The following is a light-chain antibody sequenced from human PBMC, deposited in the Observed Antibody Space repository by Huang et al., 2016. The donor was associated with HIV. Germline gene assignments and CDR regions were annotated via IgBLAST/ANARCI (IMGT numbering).Light chain of an antibody. Sequence: DTIMTQSPDPLAVSRGERATLNCRSSQSVYSSSTSKDYMAWFQQKRGQPPRLLLFWASTREAGVPDRFSGSGSGTHVTLTIANLEAEDAAIYYCQQYYSSPQTFGQGTRVEVK. V-gene: IGKV4-1*01. CDR3: QQYYSSPQT. CDR1: QSVYSSSTSKDY. CDR2: WAS. J-gene: IGKJ1*01.